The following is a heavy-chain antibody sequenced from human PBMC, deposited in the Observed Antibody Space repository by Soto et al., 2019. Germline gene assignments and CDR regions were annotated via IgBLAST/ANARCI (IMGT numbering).Heavy chain of an antibody. D-gene: IGHD6-6*01. Sequence: QVQLVESGGGVVQPGRSLRLSCAASGFTFSSYAMHWVRQAPGKGLEWVAVISYDGSNKYYADSVKGRFTISRDNCKNTLYLQMDNLRAEDTAVYYCARDGLEYSSSLGNWFDPWGQGTLVTVSS. V-gene: IGHV3-30-3*01. J-gene: IGHJ5*02. CDR1: GFTFSSYA. CDR3: ARDGLEYSSSLGNWFDP. CDR2: ISYDGSNK.